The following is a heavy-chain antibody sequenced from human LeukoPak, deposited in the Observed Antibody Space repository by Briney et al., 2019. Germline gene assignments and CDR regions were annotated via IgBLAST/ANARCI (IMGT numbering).Heavy chain of an antibody. CDR3: ARGSPPDY. J-gene: IGHJ4*02. Sequence: GGSLRLSCAASGFIFSDYYMSWIRQAPGKGLEWLSYISSSSIYTSYADSVKGRFTISRDNAKNSLYLQLNSLRAEDTAVYHCARGSPPDYWGQGTLVTVSS. D-gene: IGHD2-15*01. V-gene: IGHV3-11*05. CDR2: ISSSSIYT. CDR1: GFIFSDYY.